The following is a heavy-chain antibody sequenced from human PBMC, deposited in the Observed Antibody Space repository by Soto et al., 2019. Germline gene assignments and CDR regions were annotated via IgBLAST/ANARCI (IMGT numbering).Heavy chain of an antibody. Sequence: ASVKVSCKASGYTLPSYGMPWIYKAPGQRLEWLGWRVSANGNTKYSLKFEGRVIITSDASANTAYMELSRLRPEDTAVYYCARDVTSSIEAGGQGTLVTVSS. CDR3: ARDVTSSIEA. V-gene: IGHV1-3*01. CDR1: GYTLPSYG. CDR2: RVSANGNT. D-gene: IGHD3-22*01. J-gene: IGHJ4*02.